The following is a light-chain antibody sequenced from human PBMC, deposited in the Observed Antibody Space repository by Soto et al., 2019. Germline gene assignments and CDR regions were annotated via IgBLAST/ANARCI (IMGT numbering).Light chain of an antibody. V-gene: IGKV2-28*01. CDR1: HSLLHSNGYNY. CDR3: QQYNNWPRT. CDR2: LGS. Sequence: DIVMTQSPLSLPVTPGELSSISCSSSHSLLHSNGYNYLHWYLQKPGQSPQLLIYLGSNRASGVPDRFSGSGSGTEFTLTISSLQSEDFAVYSCQQYNNWPRTFGQGTKVDIK. J-gene: IGKJ1*01.